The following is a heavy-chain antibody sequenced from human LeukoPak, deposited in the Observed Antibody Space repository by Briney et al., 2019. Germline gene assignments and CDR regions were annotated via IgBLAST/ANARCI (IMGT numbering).Heavy chain of an antibody. Sequence: GGPLRLSCTAPGITFSSYSMNWVRQAPGKGLEWVSSISSSGNSIYYADSVKGRFTISRDNAKNSLSLQMNSLRVEDTAVYYCARDGVRGFTATTPFDYWGPGTLVTVSS. CDR1: GITFSSYS. CDR2: ISSSGNSI. V-gene: IGHV3-21*01. D-gene: IGHD4-17*01. J-gene: IGHJ4*02. CDR3: ARDGVRGFTATTPFDY.